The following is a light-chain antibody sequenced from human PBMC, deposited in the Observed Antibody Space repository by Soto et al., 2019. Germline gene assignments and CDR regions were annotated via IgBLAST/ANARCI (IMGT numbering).Light chain of an antibody. CDR3: SSYSTMGTYV. V-gene: IGLV2-14*01. CDR2: EVS. Sequence: QSALTQPASVSGSPGQSITISCTGTSSDVGRYDYVSWYQQHPGKAPKLMVSEVSHRPSGVSNRFSGSKSGNTASLTISGLQAEDEAHYYCSSYSTMGTYVFGAGKKVIV. CDR1: SSDVGRYDY. J-gene: IGLJ1*01.